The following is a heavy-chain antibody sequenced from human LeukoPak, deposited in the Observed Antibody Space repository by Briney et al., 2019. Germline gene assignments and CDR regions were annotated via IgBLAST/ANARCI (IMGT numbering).Heavy chain of an antibody. CDR1: GFIFRSYS. CDR2: ISGSDNSA. V-gene: IGHV3-23*01. J-gene: IGHJ4*02. Sequence: PGGSLRLSCAASGFIFRSYSMNWVRQAPGKGLEWVSSISGSDNSAYFADSVKGRFTISRDNSKNTLSLQMNSLRAEDTAVYYCAKDRSAAAHYCFDYWGQGTLVTVSS. CDR3: AKDRSAAAHYCFDY. D-gene: IGHD6-13*01.